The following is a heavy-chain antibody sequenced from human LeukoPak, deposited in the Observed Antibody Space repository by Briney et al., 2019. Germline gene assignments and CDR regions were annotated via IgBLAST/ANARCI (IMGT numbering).Heavy chain of an antibody. CDR3: ANNGDSSSWYYFDY. Sequence: GGSLRLSCAASGFTFSSYGMHWVRQAPGKGLEWVAVISYDGSNKYYADSAKGRFTISRDNSKNTLYLQMNSLRAEDTAVYYCANNGDSSSWYYFDYWGQGTLVTVSS. V-gene: IGHV3-30*18. CDR2: ISYDGSNK. CDR1: GFTFSSYG. D-gene: IGHD6-13*01. J-gene: IGHJ4*02.